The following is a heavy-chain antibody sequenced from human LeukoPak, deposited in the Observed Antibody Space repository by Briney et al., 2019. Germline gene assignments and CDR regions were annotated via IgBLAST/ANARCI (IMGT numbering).Heavy chain of an antibody. CDR2: ISGGGGST. CDR1: GFTFSSYA. D-gene: IGHD3-3*01. Sequence: GGSLRLSCAASGFTFSSYAMSWVRQAPGKGLEWVSAISGGGGSTYYADSVKGRFTISRDNSKNTLYLQMNSLRAEDTAVYYCAKDRPLREDFWSGYRYYFDYWGQGTLVTVSS. CDR3: AKDRPLREDFWSGYRYYFDY. J-gene: IGHJ4*02. V-gene: IGHV3-23*01.